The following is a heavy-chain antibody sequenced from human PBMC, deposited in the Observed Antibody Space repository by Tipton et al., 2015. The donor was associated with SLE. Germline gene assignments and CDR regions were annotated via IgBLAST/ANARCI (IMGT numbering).Heavy chain of an antibody. CDR3: VRGEADVFHI. CDR1: GGSFSNYY. CDR2: IYYSGST. Sequence: LRLSCAVYGGSFSNYYWSWIRQPPGKGLEWIGYIYYSGSTNYNPSLKSRVTISVDTSKNQFSLKLSSVTAADTALYYCVRGEADVFHIWGQGTVVSVSS. J-gene: IGHJ3*02. V-gene: IGHV4-59*12.